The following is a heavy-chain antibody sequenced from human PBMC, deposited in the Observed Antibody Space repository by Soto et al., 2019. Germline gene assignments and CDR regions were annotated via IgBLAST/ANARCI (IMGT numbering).Heavy chain of an antibody. CDR2: ISAYNGDT. J-gene: IGHJ4*02. V-gene: IGHV1-18*01. D-gene: IGHD2-8*01. Sequence: QAQLVQSGAEVKKPGASVKVSCRASGYTFSSYGYGWVRQAPGQGLEWMGWISAYNGDTNYAQKFQDRVPLTTDTSTTTAYMELRNLGSDDTAVYYCARSGAYCTSITCLFDSFWGLGTLVTVSS. CDR1: GYTFSSYG. CDR3: ARSGAYCTSITCLFDSF.